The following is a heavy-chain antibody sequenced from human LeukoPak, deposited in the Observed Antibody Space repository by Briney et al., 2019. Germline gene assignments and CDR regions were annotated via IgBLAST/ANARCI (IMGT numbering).Heavy chain of an antibody. V-gene: IGHV1-69*13. CDR3: ARSRRGWNFDY. D-gene: IGHD6-19*01. Sequence: GASVTVSCTASGGTFSSYAISWVRQAPGQGLEWMGGIIPIFGTANYAQKFQGRVTITADESTSTAYMELSSLRSEDTAVYYCARSRRGWNFDYWGQGTLVTVSS. J-gene: IGHJ4*02. CDR1: GGTFSSYA. CDR2: IIPIFGTA.